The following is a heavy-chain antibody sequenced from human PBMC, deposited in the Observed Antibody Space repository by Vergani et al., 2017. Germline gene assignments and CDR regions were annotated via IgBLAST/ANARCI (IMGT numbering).Heavy chain of an antibody. J-gene: IGHJ6*02. D-gene: IGHD3-3*01. CDR3: ARDPYDFWRGYSYTYYYYGVDV. CDR1: GFTFSSYS. CDR2: ISSSSSTI. V-gene: IGHV3-48*02. Sequence: EVQLVESGGGLVQPGGSLRLSCAASGFTFSSYSMNWVRQAPGKGLEWVSYISSSSSTIYYADSVKGRFTISRENAKKSLYLKMSSLRDEETAVYYCARDPYDFWRGYSYTYYYYGVDVWGQGTTVTVSS.